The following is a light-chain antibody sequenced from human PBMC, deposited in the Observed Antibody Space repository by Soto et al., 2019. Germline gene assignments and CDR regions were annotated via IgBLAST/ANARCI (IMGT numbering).Light chain of an antibody. CDR1: QSINNL. Sequence: DVQMTQSPSTLSASVGDRVTITCRASQSINNLLAWYQQKPGKAPKFLIYDVSTLESGVPSRFSGSGSGTEFTLTISSLQPEDFATYYCLQDFNYPITFGQGTRLEIK. J-gene: IGKJ5*01. CDR3: LQDFNYPIT. CDR2: DVS. V-gene: IGKV1-5*01.